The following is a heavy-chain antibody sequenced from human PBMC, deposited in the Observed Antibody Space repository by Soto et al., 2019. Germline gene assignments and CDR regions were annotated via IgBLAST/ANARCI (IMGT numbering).Heavy chain of an antibody. CDR3: AKDSLVRGINSGDY. CDR1: GFTVSTYG. J-gene: IGHJ4*02. CDR2: ISGNGSNT. Sequence: GGSLRLSCTASGFTVSTYGFHWVRQAPGKGLEWVSVISGNGSNTYYADSVKGRFTVSRDNSKNTLYLQMNSLRAEDTAVYFCAKDSLVRGINSGDYWGQGTLVTVSS. D-gene: IGHD3-10*01. V-gene: IGHV3-23*01.